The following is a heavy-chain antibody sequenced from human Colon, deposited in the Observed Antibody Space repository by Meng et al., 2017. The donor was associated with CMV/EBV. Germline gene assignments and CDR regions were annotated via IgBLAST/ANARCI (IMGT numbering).Heavy chain of an antibody. D-gene: IGHD3-10*02. CDR3: ARLGSGIYSLDY. CDR2: IYWDDDK. V-gene: IGHV2-5*02. Sequence: FSAFPLSISCVGVVSIRQPPRKALEWLALIYWDDDKRYSPSLKSTLTITKDTSNNQVVLTFTNMDPVDTATYYCARLGSGIYSLDYWGQGTPVTVSS. J-gene: IGHJ4*02. CDR1: AFPLSISCVG.